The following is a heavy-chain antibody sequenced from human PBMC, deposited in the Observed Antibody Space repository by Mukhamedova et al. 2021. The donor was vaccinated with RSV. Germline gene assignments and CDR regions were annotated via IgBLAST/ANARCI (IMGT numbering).Heavy chain of an antibody. CDR2: ISYDGSNK. D-gene: IGHD3-3*01. CDR3: ARGSWFGVVSHFDY. CDR1: SSYA. Sequence: SSYAMHWVRQAPGKGLEWVAVISYDGSNKYYADSVKGRFTISRDNSKNTLYLQMNSLRAEDTAVYYCARGSWFGVVSHFDYWGQ. J-gene: IGHJ4*02. V-gene: IGHV3-30-3*01.